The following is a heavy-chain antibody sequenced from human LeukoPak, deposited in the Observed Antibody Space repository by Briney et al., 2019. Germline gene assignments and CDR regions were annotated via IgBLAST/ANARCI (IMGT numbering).Heavy chain of an antibody. V-gene: IGHV4-59*01. J-gene: IGHJ5*01. CDR3: ARAPVNKAWAGRGWFDS. CDR2: MYYCGST. CDR1: GGSISGYY. Sequence: SETLSLTCTVSGGSISGYYWTWIRQPPGKGLEWIVYMYYCGSTNYNPSLKSRVTMSIVTSKNQYSLRLTSVTAADTAVYYCARAPVNKAWAGRGWFDSWGQGTLLTVSS. D-gene: IGHD1-26*01.